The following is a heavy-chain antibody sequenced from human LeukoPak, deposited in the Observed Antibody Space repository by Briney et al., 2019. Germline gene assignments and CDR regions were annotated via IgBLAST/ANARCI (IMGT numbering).Heavy chain of an antibody. Sequence: GGSLRLSCAASGFTFSTYAMSWVRQAPGKGLECVSALSGNGNTIYYADSVKGRFTISRDNSKNTLSLQMNSLRAEDTAIYYCVKDRVGSVAEEYWGQGTLVTVSS. CDR2: LSGNGNTI. CDR3: VKDRVGSVAEEY. J-gene: IGHJ4*02. CDR1: GFTFSTYA. V-gene: IGHV3-23*01. D-gene: IGHD6-19*01.